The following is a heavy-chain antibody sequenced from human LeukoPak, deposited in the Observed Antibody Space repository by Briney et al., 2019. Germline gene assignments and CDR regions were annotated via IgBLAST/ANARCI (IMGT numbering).Heavy chain of an antibody. Sequence: GASVKVSCKASGYTFTSYGISWVRQAPGQGLEWMGRIIPIFGTANYAQKFQGRVTITTDESTSTAYMELSSLRSEDTAVYYCARESWLQLKGYFDYWGQGTLVTVSS. CDR2: IIPIFGTA. V-gene: IGHV1-69*05. J-gene: IGHJ4*02. D-gene: IGHD5-24*01. CDR1: GYTFTSYG. CDR3: ARESWLQLKGYFDY.